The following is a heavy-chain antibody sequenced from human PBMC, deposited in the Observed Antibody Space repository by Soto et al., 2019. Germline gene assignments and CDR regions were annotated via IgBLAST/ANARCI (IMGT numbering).Heavy chain of an antibody. CDR1: GYTLTELS. Sequence: GASVKVSCKVSGYTLTELSMHWVRQAPGKGLEWMGGFDPEDGETIYAQKFQGRVTMTEDTSTDTAYMELSSLRSEDTAVYYCATLDYVWGSYRSYYFDYWGQGTLVTVSS. V-gene: IGHV1-24*01. J-gene: IGHJ4*02. CDR3: ATLDYVWGSYRSYYFDY. D-gene: IGHD3-16*02. CDR2: FDPEDGET.